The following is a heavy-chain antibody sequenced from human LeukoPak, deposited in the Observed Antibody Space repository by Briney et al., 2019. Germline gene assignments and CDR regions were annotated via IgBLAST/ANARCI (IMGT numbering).Heavy chain of an antibody. J-gene: IGHJ5*02. CDR1: GFTFSDYY. CDR3: ARAPKFRLVGVPKGPFDP. V-gene: IGHV3-11*01. D-gene: IGHD1-26*01. CDR2: ISNSGSTI. Sequence: GGSLRLSCAASGFTFSDYYMSWIRQAPGKGLEWVSYISNSGSTIYYADSVKGRFFISRDNAKNSLYLQMNSLRAEDTAVYYCARAPKFRLVGVPKGPFDPWGQGTLVTVSS.